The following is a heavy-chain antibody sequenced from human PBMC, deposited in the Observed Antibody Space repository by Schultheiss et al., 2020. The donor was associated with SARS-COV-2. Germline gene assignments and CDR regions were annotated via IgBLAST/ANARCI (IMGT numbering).Heavy chain of an antibody. Sequence: GGSLRLSCAASGFTFSSYAMSWVRQAPGKGLEWVSAISGSGGSTYYADSVKGRFTISRDNSKNTLYLQMNSLRAEDTAVYYCARDRDRAAAGPDAFDIWGQGTMVTVSS. CDR3: ARDRDRAAAGPDAFDI. CDR2: ISGSGGST. V-gene: IGHV3-23*01. CDR1: GFTFSSYA. J-gene: IGHJ3*02. D-gene: IGHD6-13*01.